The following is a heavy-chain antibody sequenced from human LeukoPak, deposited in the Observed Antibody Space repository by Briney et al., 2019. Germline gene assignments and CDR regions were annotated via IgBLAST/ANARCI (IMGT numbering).Heavy chain of an antibody. J-gene: IGHJ4*02. CDR1: GFTVSSNY. CDR3: AKGSYYDSSGSFYFDY. CDR2: IYSGGST. V-gene: IGHV3-53*01. D-gene: IGHD3-22*01. Sequence: GGSLRLSCAASGFTVSSNYMSWFRQAPGKGLEWVSVIYSGGSTYYADSVKGRFTISRDNSKNTLYVQVNSLGTEDTAAYYCAKGSYYDSSGSFYFDYWGQGTLVTVSS.